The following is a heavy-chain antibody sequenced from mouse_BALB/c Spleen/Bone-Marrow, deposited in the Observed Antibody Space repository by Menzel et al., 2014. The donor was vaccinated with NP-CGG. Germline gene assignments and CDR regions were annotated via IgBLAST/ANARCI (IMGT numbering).Heavy chain of an antibody. Sequence: EVKLMESGGGLVQPGGSRKLSCAASGFTFSSFGMHWVRQAPEKGLEWVAYINSGSSTVYYADKVMGRFTISRDNPKNTLFLRMTSLRSEDTAMYYCARSGSSSGYFDYWGQGTTLTVSS. CDR3: ARSGSSSGYFDY. CDR1: GFTFSSFG. J-gene: IGHJ2*01. D-gene: IGHD1-1*01. V-gene: IGHV5-17*02. CDR2: INSGSSTV.